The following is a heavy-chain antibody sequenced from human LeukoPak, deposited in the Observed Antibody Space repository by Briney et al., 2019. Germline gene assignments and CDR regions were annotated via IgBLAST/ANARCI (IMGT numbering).Heavy chain of an antibody. CDR2: ISGSGGSK. V-gene: IGHV3-23*01. D-gene: IGHD6-13*01. CDR1: GFTFSSYA. J-gene: IGHJ4*02. CDR3: AKSHLQIAAANFDY. Sequence: PGGSLRLSCAASGFTFSSYAMSWVRQAPGQGLEWVSAISGSGGSKHYAVSVRGRFTISRDNSKNTLYLQMNSLRAEDTAVYYCAKSHLQIAAANFDYWGQGTLVAVSS.